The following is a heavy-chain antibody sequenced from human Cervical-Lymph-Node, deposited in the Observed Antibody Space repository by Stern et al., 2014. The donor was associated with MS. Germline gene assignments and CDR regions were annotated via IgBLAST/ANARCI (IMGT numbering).Heavy chain of an antibody. V-gene: IGHV5-51*01. J-gene: IGHJ5*02. CDR1: GYSFTTYW. D-gene: IGHD1-1*01. Sequence: EVQLEESGAEVKKPGESLKISCKASGYSFTTYWIGWVRQLPGKGLEWMGIIYPDDSDTRYSPSFQGQVTISADKSINTAYLQWSSLKASDTAIYYCARHWKISAGTNWFDPWGQGTLVTVSS. CDR3: ARHWKISAGTNWFDP. CDR2: IYPDDSDT.